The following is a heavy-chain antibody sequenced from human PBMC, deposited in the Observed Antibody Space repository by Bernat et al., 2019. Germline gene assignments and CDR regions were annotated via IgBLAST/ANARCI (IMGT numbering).Heavy chain of an antibody. CDR1: GGSISSGGYS. CDR3: ASGGYDYVWGSYRQAFDY. D-gene: IGHD3-16*02. Sequence: QLQLQESGPGLVKPSQTLSLTCAVSGGSISSGGYSWSWIRQPPGKGLEWIGYTYHSGSTYYNPSLKSRVTISVDRSKNQFSLKLSSVTAADTAVYYCASGGYDYVWGSYRQAFDYWGQGTLVTVSS. V-gene: IGHV4-30-2*01. J-gene: IGHJ4*02. CDR2: TYHSGST.